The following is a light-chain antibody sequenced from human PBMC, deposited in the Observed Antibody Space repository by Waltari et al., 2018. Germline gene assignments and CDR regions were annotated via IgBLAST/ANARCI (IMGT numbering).Light chain of an antibody. CDR1: KNIRKN. V-gene: IGKV1-33*01. J-gene: IGKJ2*01. CDR3: QHYNNLPYT. Sequence: IQMTQSPSSLSAYIGDSVTSTCRASKNIRKNLSWLQERPGKAPKLLTFDASNLEAGVPSRFSGTGSGTDFSLTISSLQPEDSATYYCQHYNNLPYTFSRGTKLQIK. CDR2: DAS.